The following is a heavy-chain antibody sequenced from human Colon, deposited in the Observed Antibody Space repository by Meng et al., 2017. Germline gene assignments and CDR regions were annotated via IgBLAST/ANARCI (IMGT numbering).Heavy chain of an antibody. CDR2: ISYHGTEK. J-gene: IGHJ4*02. Sequence: GGSLRLSCTASGFTFSNYAMHWVRQAPGKGLEWVAVISYHGTEKYYGGSVEGRFTISRDNSQNTLFLQMNSLRAEDTAVYYCAEEVCSGSTCYSLDHWGQGTLVTVSS. CDR1: GFTFSNYA. CDR3: AEEVCSGSTCYSLDH. D-gene: IGHD2-15*01. V-gene: IGHV3-30*04.